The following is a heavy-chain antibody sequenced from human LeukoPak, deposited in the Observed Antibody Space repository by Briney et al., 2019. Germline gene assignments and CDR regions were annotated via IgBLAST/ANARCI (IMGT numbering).Heavy chain of an antibody. CDR3: ARAGRDIVLMVYAMALDY. J-gene: IGHJ4*02. V-gene: IGHV1-46*03. D-gene: IGHD2-8*01. CDR2: INPSGGST. Sequence: ASVKVSCKASGYTFTSYYMHWVRQAPGQGLEWMGIINPSGGSTSYAQKFQGRVTMTRDTSTSTVYMELSSLRSGDTAVYYCARAGRDIVLMVYAMALDYWGQGTLVTVSS. CDR1: GYTFTSYY.